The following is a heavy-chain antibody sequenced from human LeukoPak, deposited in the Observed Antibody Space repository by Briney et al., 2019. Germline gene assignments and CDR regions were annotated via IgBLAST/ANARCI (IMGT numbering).Heavy chain of an antibody. V-gene: IGHV4-4*02. CDR2: IYHSGST. CDR1: GGSISSSNW. Sequence: SETLSLTCAVSGGSISSSNWWSWVRQPPGKGLEWIGEIYHSGSTNYNPSLKSRVTISVDKSKNQFSLKLSSVTAADMAVYYCARSLSSRDLYYYYGMDVWGQGTTVTVSS. J-gene: IGHJ6*02. D-gene: IGHD6-13*01. CDR3: ARSLSSRDLYYYYGMDV.